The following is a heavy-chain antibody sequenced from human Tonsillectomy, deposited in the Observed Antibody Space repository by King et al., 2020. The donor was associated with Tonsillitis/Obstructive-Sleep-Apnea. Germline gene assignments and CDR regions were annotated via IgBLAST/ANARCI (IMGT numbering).Heavy chain of an antibody. Sequence: QLVQSGAEVKKPGESLKISCRGSEYSFTSYWIGWVRQMPGKGLEWMGIIYPGDSDTRYSPSFQGQVTISADKSISTAYLQWSSLKASDTAMYYCARLFGAGELHPPSVGYMDVSGKGTTVTVSS. CDR3: ARLFGAGELHPPSVGYMDV. CDR1: EYSFTSYW. CDR2: IYPGDSDT. J-gene: IGHJ6*03. V-gene: IGHV5-51*01. D-gene: IGHD1-7*01.